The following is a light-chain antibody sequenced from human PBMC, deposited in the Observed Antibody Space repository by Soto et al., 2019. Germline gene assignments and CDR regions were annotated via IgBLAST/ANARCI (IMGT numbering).Light chain of an antibody. J-gene: IGLJ1*01. CDR3: SSYTDSTNHV. CDR1: SSDVGTRNF. Sequence: QSALAQPASVSGSPGQSITISCTGTSSDVGTRNFVSWYQQHPGKAPKLMIYQATNRPSGVSNRFSGSKSGNTASLTISGLQAEDEADYYCSSYTDSTNHVFGTGTKVTVL. CDR2: QAT. V-gene: IGLV2-14*01.